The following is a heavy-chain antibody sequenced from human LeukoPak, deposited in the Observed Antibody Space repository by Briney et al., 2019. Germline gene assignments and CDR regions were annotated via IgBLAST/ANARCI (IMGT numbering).Heavy chain of an antibody. CDR3: AKAQGYGGNSGIDY. Sequence: GGSLRLSCAASGFTFSSYAMSXXRQAPGKGLEXVSXXSGSGGSTYYADSVKGRFTISRDNSKNTLYLQMNSLRAEDTAVYYCAKAQGYGGNSGIDYWGQGTLVTVSS. V-gene: IGHV3-23*01. J-gene: IGHJ4*02. CDR2: XSGSGGST. CDR1: GFTFSSYA. D-gene: IGHD4-23*01.